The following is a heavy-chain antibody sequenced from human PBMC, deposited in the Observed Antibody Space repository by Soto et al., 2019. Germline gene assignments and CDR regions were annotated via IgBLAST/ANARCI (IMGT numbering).Heavy chain of an antibody. CDR3: ARDPEQALYYFDY. CDR1: GFTFSSYS. Sequence: GGSLRLSCAASGFTFSSYSMNWVRQAPGKGLEWVSYISSSSTIYYADSVKGRFTISRDNAKNSLYLQMNSLRAEDTAVYYCARDPEQALYYFDYWGQGTLVTVSS. D-gene: IGHD1-1*01. J-gene: IGHJ4*02. CDR2: ISSSSTI. V-gene: IGHV3-48*01.